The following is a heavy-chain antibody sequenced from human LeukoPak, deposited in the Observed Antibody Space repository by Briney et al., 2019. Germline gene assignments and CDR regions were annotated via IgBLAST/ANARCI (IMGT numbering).Heavy chain of an antibody. D-gene: IGHD1-14*01. Sequence: SETLSLTCSVSGCSITGYSWSRIRQSAAKGLEWIGRVYTSGNTNYNPSFKSRVTMSIDTSKKQFSLKLYTVTAADTAVYYCARDNPAGPWGQGTLVTVSS. CDR1: GCSITGYS. J-gene: IGHJ5*02. V-gene: IGHV4-4*07. CDR2: VYTSGNT. CDR3: ARDNPAGP.